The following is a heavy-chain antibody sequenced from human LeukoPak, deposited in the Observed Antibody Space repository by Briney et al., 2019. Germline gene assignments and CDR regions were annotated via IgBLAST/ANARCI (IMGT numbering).Heavy chain of an antibody. CDR1: GFTFSSYS. V-gene: IGHV3-21*01. J-gene: IGHJ4*02. CDR3: ARLPSGSYRDFDY. Sequence: GGSLRLSCAASGFTFSSYSMNWVRQAPGKGLEWVSSISSSSSYIYYAASVKGRFTISRDNAKNSLYPQMNSLRAEDTAVYYCARLPSGSYRDFDYWGQGTLVTVSS. CDR2: ISSSSSYI. D-gene: IGHD1-26*01.